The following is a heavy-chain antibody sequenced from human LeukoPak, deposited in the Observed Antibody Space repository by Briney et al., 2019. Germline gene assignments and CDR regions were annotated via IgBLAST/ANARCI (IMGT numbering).Heavy chain of an antibody. V-gene: IGHV4-59*08. CDR2: INYSGST. CDR1: GGSISSYY. Sequence: PSETLSLTCTVSGGSISSYYWSWIRQPPGKGLEWIGYINYSGSTNYNPSLKSRVTISVDTSKNQFSLKLSSVAAADTAVYYCARCTITPCYFDYWGQGTLVTVSS. CDR3: ARCTITPCYFDY. D-gene: IGHD5-12*01. J-gene: IGHJ4*02.